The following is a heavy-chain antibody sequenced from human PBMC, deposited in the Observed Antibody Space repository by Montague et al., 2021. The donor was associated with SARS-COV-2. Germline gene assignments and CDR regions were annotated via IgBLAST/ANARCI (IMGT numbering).Heavy chain of an antibody. CDR1: TGSFSGYY. J-gene: IGHJ5*02. CDR3: ARGVDYDFWRGFLWYKWFAP. D-gene: IGHD3-3*01. CDR2: ITYSGST. V-gene: IGHV4-34*01. Sequence: SETLSLTCSVYTGSFSGYYWSWIRQSPGKGLEWIGEITYSGSTNHNPSLQSRVTISVDKSKKQVSLKLRSLTAADTAVYYCARGVDYDFWRGFLWYKWFAPWGQGTPVTVSS.